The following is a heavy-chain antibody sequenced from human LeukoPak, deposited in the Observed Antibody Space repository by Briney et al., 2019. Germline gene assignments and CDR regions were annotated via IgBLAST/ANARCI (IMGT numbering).Heavy chain of an antibody. D-gene: IGHD6-13*01. CDR2: IYYSGST. V-gene: IGHV4-31*03. CDR3: ARDGTRAHYYCYYGMDV. CDR1: GGSISSGGYY. J-gene: IGHJ6*02. Sequence: SETLSLTCTVSGGSISSGGYYWSWIRQHPGKGLEWIGYIYYSGSTYYNPSLKSRVTISVDTSKSQFSLKLSSVTAADTAVYYCARDGTRAHYYCYYGMDVWGQGTTVTVSS.